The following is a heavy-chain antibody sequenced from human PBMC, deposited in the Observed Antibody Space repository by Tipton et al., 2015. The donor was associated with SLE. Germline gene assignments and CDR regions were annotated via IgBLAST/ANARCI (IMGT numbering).Heavy chain of an antibody. CDR2: INHSGST. J-gene: IGHJ4*02. CDR1: GGSFSGYY. Sequence: GLVKPSETLSLTCAVYGGSFSGYYWSWIRQPPGKGLEWIGEINHSGSTNYNPSLKSRVTISVDTSKNQFSLKLSSVTAADTAVYYCARGREGALGYWGQGTLVTVSS. CDR3: ARGREGALGY. V-gene: IGHV4-34*01. D-gene: IGHD1-26*01.